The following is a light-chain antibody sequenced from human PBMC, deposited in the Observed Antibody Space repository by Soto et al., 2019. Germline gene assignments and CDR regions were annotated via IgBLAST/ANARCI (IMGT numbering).Light chain of an antibody. V-gene: IGKV3-20*01. Sequence: EIVLTQSPGTLSLSPGERATLSCRASQSVDSNFLAWYQQKPGQAPKLLISGASSRATGIPDRFSGSGSGTDFTLTISRPEPEDFALYYCQQYGSSPGTFGQGTKLEIK. CDR3: QQYGSSPGT. CDR2: GAS. CDR1: QSVDSNF. J-gene: IGKJ2*02.